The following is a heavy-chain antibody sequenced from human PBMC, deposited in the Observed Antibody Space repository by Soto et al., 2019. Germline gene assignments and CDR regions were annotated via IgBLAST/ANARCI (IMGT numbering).Heavy chain of an antibody. CDR2: ISAYNGKT. J-gene: IGHJ4*02. CDR1: GYTFTSYG. V-gene: IGHV1-18*01. D-gene: IGHD3-3*01. CDR3: ARDLGDRYYDFWSGSFDY. Sequence: ASVKVSCKASGYTFTSYGISWVRQAPGQGREWMGWISAYNGKTNYAEKLKGRVTMTTDTSRSTAYMEPRSLRSDDTAVYYCARDLGDRYYDFWSGSFDYWGQGTLVTVSS.